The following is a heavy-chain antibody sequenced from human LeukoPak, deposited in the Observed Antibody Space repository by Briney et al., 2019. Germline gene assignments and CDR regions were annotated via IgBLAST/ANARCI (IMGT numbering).Heavy chain of an antibody. CDR1: GGTFSSYA. Sequence: GASVKVSCKASGGTFSSYAISWVRQAPGHGLECMGGIIPIFGTANYAQKFQGRVTITADESTSAAYMELSSLRSEDTAVYYCARGKGYGSGSYYKPYFDYWGQGTLVSVSS. D-gene: IGHD3-10*01. CDR3: ARGKGYGSGSYYKPYFDY. J-gene: IGHJ4*02. V-gene: IGHV1-69*13. CDR2: IIPIFGTA.